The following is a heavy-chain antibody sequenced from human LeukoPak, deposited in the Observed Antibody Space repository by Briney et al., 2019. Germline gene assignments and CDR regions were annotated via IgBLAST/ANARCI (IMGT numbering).Heavy chain of an antibody. CDR1: GGSISSYY. J-gene: IGHJ3*02. V-gene: IGHV4-4*07. D-gene: IGHD3-22*01. CDR3: ARVRYYYDSSSYFSAFDT. Sequence: SETLSLTCTVSGGSISSYYWSWIRQPPGKGLEWIGRVFTSGIISGNTNYNPSLKSRVTMSVDSSNNQFSLKLRSVTSADTAVYYCARVRYYYDSSSYFSAFDTWGQGTMVTVSS. CDR2: VFTSGIISGNT.